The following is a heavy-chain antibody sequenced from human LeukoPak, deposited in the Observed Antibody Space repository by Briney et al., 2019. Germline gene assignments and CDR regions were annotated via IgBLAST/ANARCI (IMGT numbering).Heavy chain of an antibody. Sequence: GASVKVSCKASGYTFTGYYMHWVRQAPGQGLAWMGWINPNSGGTNYAQKFQGRVTMTRDTSISTAYMELSGLRSDDTAVYYCARVACVSGGSCYEFDPWGQGTLVTVSS. J-gene: IGHJ5*02. CDR3: ARVACVSGGSCYEFDP. CDR1: GYTFTGYY. CDR2: INPNSGGT. D-gene: IGHD2-15*01. V-gene: IGHV1-2*02.